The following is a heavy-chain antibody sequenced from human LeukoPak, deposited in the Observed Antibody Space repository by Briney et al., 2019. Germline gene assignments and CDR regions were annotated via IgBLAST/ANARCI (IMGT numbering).Heavy chain of an antibody. V-gene: IGHV3-9*01. Sequence: GRSLRLSCAASGLTFDDYAMHWVRQPPGKGLEWVSGISWNSGSIGYADSVKGRFTISRDNAKNSLYLQMNSLRAEDTALYYCAKGSVAAQVYYFDYWGQGTLVTVSS. CDR2: ISWNSGSI. J-gene: IGHJ4*02. CDR1: GLTFDDYA. D-gene: IGHD6-19*01. CDR3: AKGSVAAQVYYFDY.